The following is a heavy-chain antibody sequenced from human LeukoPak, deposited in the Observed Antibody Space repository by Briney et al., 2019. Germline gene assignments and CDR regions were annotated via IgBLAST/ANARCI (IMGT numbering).Heavy chain of an antibody. CDR2: IYTSGST. CDR3: ARGRSMVANLDP. Sequence: SQTLSLTCSVSGGSISSGSYYWSWIRQPAGMVLEWIGRIYTSGSTTYHPSLTSRVTISVDMSKNQFSLKLSSVTAADTAVYYCARGRSMVANLDPWGQGTLVTVSS. CDR1: GGSISSGSYY. D-gene: IGHD4/OR15-4a*01. J-gene: IGHJ5*02. V-gene: IGHV4-61*02.